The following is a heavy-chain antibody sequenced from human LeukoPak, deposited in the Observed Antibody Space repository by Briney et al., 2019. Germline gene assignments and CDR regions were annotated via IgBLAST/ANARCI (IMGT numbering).Heavy chain of an antibody. D-gene: IGHD6-13*01. CDR1: GGSISSDNYS. V-gene: IGHV4-61*02. J-gene: IGHJ4*02. CDR2: VYTSGST. CDR3: ARGGVAAADPMGYYFDY. Sequence: PSETLSLTCTVSGGSISSDNYSWSWIRQPAGKGLEWIGRVYTSGSTNYNPSLKSRVTISVDTSKKQFSLKLSSVTAADTAVYYCARGGVAAADPMGYYFDYWGQGTLVTVSS.